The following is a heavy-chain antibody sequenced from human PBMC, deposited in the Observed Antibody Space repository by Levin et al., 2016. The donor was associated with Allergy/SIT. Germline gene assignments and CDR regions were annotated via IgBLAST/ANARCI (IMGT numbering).Heavy chain of an antibody. Sequence: SETLSLTCAVSGGSFSNYYWSWIRQSPGKGLEWIGEINHSGSTNYNPSLKTRVTISIDTSKNQFSLKLTSVTAADTAVYYCARLLPYYYDTSGYWRADAFDLWGQGTMVTVSS. V-gene: IGHV4-34*01. J-gene: IGHJ3*01. CDR1: GGSFSNYY. CDR2: INHSGST. D-gene: IGHD3-22*01. CDR3: ARLLPYYYDTSGYWRADAFDL.